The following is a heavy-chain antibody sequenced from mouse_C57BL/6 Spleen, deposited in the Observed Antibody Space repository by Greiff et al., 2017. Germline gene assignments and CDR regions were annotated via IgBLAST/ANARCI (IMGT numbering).Heavy chain of an antibody. Sequence: EVMLVESGGGLVKPGGSLKLSCAASGFTFSDYGMHWVRQAPEKGLEWVAYISSGSSTIYYADTVKGRFTISRDNAKNTLFLQMTSLRSEDTAMXYCARPRGGYGSSGVDYWGQGTTLTVSS. V-gene: IGHV5-17*01. J-gene: IGHJ2*01. CDR3: ARPRGGYGSSGVDY. D-gene: IGHD1-1*01. CDR2: ISSGSSTI. CDR1: GFTFSDYG.